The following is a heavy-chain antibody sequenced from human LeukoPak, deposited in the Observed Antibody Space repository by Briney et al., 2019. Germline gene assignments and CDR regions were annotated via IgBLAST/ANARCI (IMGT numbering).Heavy chain of an antibody. J-gene: IGHJ4*02. Sequence: ASVKVSCKASGGTFSRYAISWVRQAPGQGLEWMGGIIPIFGTANYAQKFQGRVTITADESTSTAYMELSSLRSEDTAVYYCARGCSGGSCYAYFDYWGQGTLVTVSS. CDR2: IIPIFGTA. V-gene: IGHV1-69*13. D-gene: IGHD2-15*01. CDR3: ARGCSGGSCYAYFDY. CDR1: GGTFSRYA.